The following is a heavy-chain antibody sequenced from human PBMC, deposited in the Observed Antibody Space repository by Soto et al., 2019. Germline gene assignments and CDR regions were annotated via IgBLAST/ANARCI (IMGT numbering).Heavy chain of an antibody. CDR3: AREEESSFDY. CDR1: DGCRDSGHT. D-gene: IGHD2-2*01. CDR2: IYHSGST. Sequence: AVHDGCRDSGHTWCWVRQPPGKGLEWIGEIYHSGSTNYNPSLKSRVTISVDKSKNQFSLKLSSVTAADMSVYYCAREEESSFDYWGQVTLVTVS. V-gene: IGHV4-4*02. J-gene: IGHJ4*02.